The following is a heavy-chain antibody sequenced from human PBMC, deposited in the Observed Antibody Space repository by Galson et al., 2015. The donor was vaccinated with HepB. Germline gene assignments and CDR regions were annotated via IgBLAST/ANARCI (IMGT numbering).Heavy chain of an antibody. CDR3: ARDWHPEATVTTVKLDY. V-gene: IGHV3-33*01. CDR1: GFTFSSYG. D-gene: IGHD4-17*01. CDR2: IWYDGSNK. Sequence: SLRLSCAASGFTFSSYGMHWVRQAPGKGLEWVAVIWYDGSNKYYADSVKGRFTISRDNSKNTLYLQMNSLRAEDTAVYYCARDWHPEATVTTVKLDYWGQGTLVTVSS. J-gene: IGHJ4*02.